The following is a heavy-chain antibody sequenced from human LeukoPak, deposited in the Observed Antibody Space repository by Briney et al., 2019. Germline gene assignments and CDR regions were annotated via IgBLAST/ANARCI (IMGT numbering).Heavy chain of an antibody. CDR3: ARYITITGRSKRDFDY. CDR1: GFTFSDYY. D-gene: IGHD1-20*01. Sequence: PGGSLRLSCAASGFTFSDYYMSWIRQAPGKGLEWVSYISSSGSTIYYADSVKGRFTISRDNAKDSLYLQMNSLRAEDTAVYYCARYITITGRSKRDFDYRGQGTLGTVAS. V-gene: IGHV3-11*01. J-gene: IGHJ4*02. CDR2: ISSSGSTI.